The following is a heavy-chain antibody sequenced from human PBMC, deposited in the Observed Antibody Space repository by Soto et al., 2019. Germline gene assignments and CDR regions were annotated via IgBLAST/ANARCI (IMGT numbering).Heavy chain of an antibody. V-gene: IGHV3-23*01. D-gene: IGHD2-2*01. J-gene: IGHJ4*02. CDR2: ISGSGGST. CDR1: GFTFSSYP. CDR3: AKTVGRHTSCYDY. Sequence: GGSLRLSCAASGFTFSSYPMSWVRQAPGKGLEWVSAISGSGGSTYYADSVKGRFTISRDNSKNTLYLQMNSLRAEDTAVYYCAKTVGRHTSCYDYWGQGTLVTVSS.